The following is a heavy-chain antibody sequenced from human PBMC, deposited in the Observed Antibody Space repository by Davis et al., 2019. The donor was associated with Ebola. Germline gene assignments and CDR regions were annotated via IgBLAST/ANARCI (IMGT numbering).Heavy chain of an antibody. Sequence: SETLSLTCTVSGGSISVRSYYWAWVRHPPGKGLDWIAYISHTGNTYYNSALKGRLTMSVDTSRNQFSLTLNSVTTADAAQYHCSRLTYRSNWEYFFDSWGQGILVTVSS. CDR1: GGSISVRSYY. CDR2: ISHTGNT. V-gene: IGHV4-61*05. CDR3: SRLTYRSNWEYFFDS. D-gene: IGHD6-13*01. J-gene: IGHJ4*02.